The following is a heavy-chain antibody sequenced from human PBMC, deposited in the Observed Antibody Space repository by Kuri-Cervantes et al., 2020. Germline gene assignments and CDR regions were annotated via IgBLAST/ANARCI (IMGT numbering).Heavy chain of an antibody. CDR2: INHSGST. D-gene: IGHD6-13*01. V-gene: IGHV4-34*01. J-gene: IGHJ4*02. Sequence: GSLRLSCTVSGGSISSYYWSWIRQTPGKGLEWIGEINHSGSTNYNPSLKSRVTISVDTSKNQFSLKLSSVTAADTAVYYCARQGYSSSWTGYFDYWGQGTLVTVSS. CDR3: ARQGYSSSWTGYFDY. CDR1: GGSISSYY.